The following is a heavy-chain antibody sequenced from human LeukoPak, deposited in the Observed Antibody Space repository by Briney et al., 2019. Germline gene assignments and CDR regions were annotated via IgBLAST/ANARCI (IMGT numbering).Heavy chain of an antibody. D-gene: IGHD3-22*01. CDR3: AKTPDDSSGYWGPYYYYYMDV. V-gene: IGHV3-23*01. CDR1: GFTFSSYA. Sequence: GGSLRLSCAASGFTFSSYAMSWVRQAPGKGLEWVSAISGSGGSTYYADSVKGRFTISRDNSKNTLYLQMNSLRAEDTAVYYCAKTPDDSSGYWGPYYYYYMDVWGKGTTVTVSS. CDR2: ISGSGGST. J-gene: IGHJ6*03.